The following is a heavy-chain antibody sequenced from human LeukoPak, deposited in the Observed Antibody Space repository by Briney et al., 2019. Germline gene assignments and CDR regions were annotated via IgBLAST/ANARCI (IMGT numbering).Heavy chain of an antibody. CDR3: ARDRDSVVVVAATFDY. V-gene: IGHV3-7*01. D-gene: IGHD2-15*01. CDR2: IKQDGREK. J-gene: IGHJ4*02. Sequence: PGGSLRLSCAASGFTFSSYWMSWVRQAPGKGLEWVANIKQDGREKYYVDSVKGRFTISRDNAKNSLYLQMNSPRAEDTAVYYCARDRDSVVVVAATFDYWGQGTLVTVSS. CDR1: GFTFSSYW.